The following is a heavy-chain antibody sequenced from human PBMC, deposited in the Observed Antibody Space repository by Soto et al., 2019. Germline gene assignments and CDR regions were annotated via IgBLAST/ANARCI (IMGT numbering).Heavy chain of an antibody. V-gene: IGHV4-31*03. CDR2: IYYSGST. D-gene: IGHD3-22*01. Sequence: SETLSLTCTFSGGSISSGGYYWSWIRQHPGKGLEWIGYIYYSGSTYYNPSLKSRVTISVDTSKNQFSLKLSSVTAADTAVYYCATYDSSDYYSGSPIGWFDPWGQGTLVTVSS. CDR1: GGSISSGGYY. CDR3: ATYDSSDYYSGSPIGWFDP. J-gene: IGHJ5*02.